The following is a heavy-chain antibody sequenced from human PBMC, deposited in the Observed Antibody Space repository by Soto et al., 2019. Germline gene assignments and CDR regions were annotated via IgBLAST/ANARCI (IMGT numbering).Heavy chain of an antibody. V-gene: IGHV3-64*01. D-gene: IGHD1-7*01. J-gene: IGHJ4*02. CDR1: GFTFSSYD. CDR3: VRRVSGNYDY. Sequence: EVQLAESGGGMVQPGGSLRLSCVASGFTFSSYDMHWVRQAPGKGLEYVSSISSNGGTTYYGNSVKGRFTISRDNSKNTLYLQMGSLRAEDMAVYYCVRRVSGNYDYWGQGTLVIGSS. CDR2: ISSNGGTT.